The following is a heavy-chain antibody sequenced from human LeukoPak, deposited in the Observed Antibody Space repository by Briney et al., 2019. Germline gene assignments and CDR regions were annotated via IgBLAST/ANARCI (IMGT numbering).Heavy chain of an antibody. Sequence: GGSLRLSCAASGFTLSDHYMDCVRQAPGNGLEWVGRSRNKADGYTTVYAASVKGRFTISRDDSKDSLYLQMNSLKIEDTGVYYCARGGPYGGSSAFDYWGQGTLVTVSS. CDR3: ARGGPYGGSSAFDY. D-gene: IGHD4-23*01. CDR1: GFTLSDHY. V-gene: IGHV3-72*01. J-gene: IGHJ4*02. CDR2: SRNKADGYTT.